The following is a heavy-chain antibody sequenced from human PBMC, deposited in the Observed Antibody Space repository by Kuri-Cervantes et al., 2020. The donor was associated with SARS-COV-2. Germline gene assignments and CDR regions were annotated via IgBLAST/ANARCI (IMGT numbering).Heavy chain of an antibody. Sequence: GESLKISCAASGFTFSSYSMNWVRQAPGKGLEWVSAISGSGGSTYYADSVKGRFTISRDNSKNTLYLQMNSLRAEDTAVYYCAKDLTFVVAAPAVIRATEALPITWGQGTLVTVSS. CDR3: AKDLTFVVAAPAVIRATEALPIT. CDR1: GFTFSSYS. J-gene: IGHJ5*02. D-gene: IGHD2-2*02. V-gene: IGHV3-23*01. CDR2: ISGSGGST.